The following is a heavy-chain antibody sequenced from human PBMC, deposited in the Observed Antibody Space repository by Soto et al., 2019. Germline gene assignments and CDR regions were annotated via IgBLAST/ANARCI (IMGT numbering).Heavy chain of an antibody. D-gene: IGHD3-16*01. V-gene: IGHV3-7*03. CDR1: GSRFSSSW. J-gene: IGHJ1*01. CDR2: INQGGSQK. Sequence: EVQLVESGGGLVQPGGSLRLSCAGSGSRFSSSWMSWIRQAPGKGLEWVAHINQGGSQKYYVDSAKGRFTISRDNAKTSLYLQMNNLRAEDTATYYCASWADAADEDYFHHWGQGTLVTVSS. CDR3: ASWADAADEDYFHH.